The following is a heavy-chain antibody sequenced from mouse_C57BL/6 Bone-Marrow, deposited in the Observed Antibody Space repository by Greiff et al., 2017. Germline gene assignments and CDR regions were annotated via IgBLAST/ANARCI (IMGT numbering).Heavy chain of an antibody. D-gene: IGHD2-5*01. CDR3: ASYSNYEAY. CDR2: ISSGGSYT. J-gene: IGHJ3*01. Sequence: EVQLQQSGGDLVKPGGSLKLSCAASGFTFSSYGMSWVRQTPDKRLEWVATISSGGSYTYYPDSVKGRFTISRDNAKNTLYLQMSSLKSEDTAMYYCASYSNYEAYWGQGTLVTVSA. CDR1: GFTFSSYG. V-gene: IGHV5-6*01.